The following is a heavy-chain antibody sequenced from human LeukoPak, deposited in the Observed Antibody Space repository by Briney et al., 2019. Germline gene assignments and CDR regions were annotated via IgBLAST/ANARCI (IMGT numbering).Heavy chain of an antibody. J-gene: IGHJ6*03. D-gene: IGHD4-23*01. Sequence: SETLSLTCTVSGGSISSSGYSWTWIRRPAGKRLEWIGRVYTSGSTDYNPSLKSRVTISVDTSKNQFSLKLSSVTAADTAVYYRARYYGGNSGRYYYYYMDVWGEGTTVTVSS. V-gene: IGHV4-61*02. CDR2: VYTSGST. CDR3: ARYYGGNSGRYYYYYMDV. CDR1: GGSISSSGYS.